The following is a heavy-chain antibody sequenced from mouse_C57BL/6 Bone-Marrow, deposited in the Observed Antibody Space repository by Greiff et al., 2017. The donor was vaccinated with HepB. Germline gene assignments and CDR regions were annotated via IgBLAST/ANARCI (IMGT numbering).Heavy chain of an antibody. D-gene: IGHD1-1*01. Sequence: VKLQESGPELVKPGASVKISCKASGYSFTSYYIHWVKQRPGQGLEWIGWIYPGSGNTKYNEKFKGKATLTADTSSSTAYMQLSSLTSEDSAVYYCARTLLRYPYYFDYWGQGTTLTVSS. J-gene: IGHJ2*01. CDR1: GYSFTSYY. CDR3: ARTLLRYPYYFDY. CDR2: IYPGSGNT. V-gene: IGHV1-66*01.